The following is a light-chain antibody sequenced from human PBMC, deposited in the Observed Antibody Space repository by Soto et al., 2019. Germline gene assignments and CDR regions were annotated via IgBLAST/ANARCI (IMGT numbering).Light chain of an antibody. CDR3: QQYDKWPLT. J-gene: IGKJ4*01. CDR1: QTVDSH. V-gene: IGKV3-15*01. CDR2: GTD. Sequence: EVVMTQSPATLSVSAGERVSLSCRASQTVDSHLAWYQQKPGQAPRLLIYGTDTRANGIPARFSGGGSGTEFTLTISSLQSEDFAVYSCQQYDKWPLTFGGGTKVEIK.